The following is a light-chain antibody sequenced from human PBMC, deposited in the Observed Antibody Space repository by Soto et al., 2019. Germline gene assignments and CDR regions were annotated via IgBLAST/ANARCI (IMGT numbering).Light chain of an antibody. CDR2: YDS. J-gene: IGLJ2*01. CDR3: QVWDSSSDHPGE. CDR1: NIGSKS. Sequence: SYELTQPPSVSVAPGKTARITCGGNNIGSKSVHWYQQKPGQAPVLDIYYDSDRPSGIPERFSGSNSGNTATLTISRVEAGDEADYYYQVWDSSSDHPGEFGGGTKLTVL. V-gene: IGLV3-21*04.